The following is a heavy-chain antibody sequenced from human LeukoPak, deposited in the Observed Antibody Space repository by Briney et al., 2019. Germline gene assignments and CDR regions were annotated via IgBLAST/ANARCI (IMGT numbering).Heavy chain of an antibody. CDR3: AKRITMVRGVIAFDP. V-gene: IGHV1-2*02. D-gene: IGHD3-10*01. Sequence: ASVKVSCKASGYTFTGYYMHWVRQAPGQGLEWMGWINPNSGGTNYAQKFQGRVTMTRDTSISTAYMELSSLRSEDTAVYYCAKRITMVRGVIAFDPWGQGTLVTVSS. J-gene: IGHJ5*02. CDR2: INPNSGGT. CDR1: GYTFTGYY.